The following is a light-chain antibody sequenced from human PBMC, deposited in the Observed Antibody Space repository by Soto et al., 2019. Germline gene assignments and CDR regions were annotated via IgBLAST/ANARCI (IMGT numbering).Light chain of an antibody. V-gene: IGKV1-39*01. CDR2: AAS. Sequence: DIQMTQSPSSLSASVGDRVTITCRASQTISRYLNWYQLKSGKAPKLLIYAASSLESGVPSRFSGSGSGTYYTLTITSLQPEDFATYSCQQSYSTPWTFGQGTKVEIK. J-gene: IGKJ1*01. CDR1: QTISRY. CDR3: QQSYSTPWT.